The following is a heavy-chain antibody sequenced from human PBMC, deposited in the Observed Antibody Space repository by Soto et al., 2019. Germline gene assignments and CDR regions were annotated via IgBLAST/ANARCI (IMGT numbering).Heavy chain of an antibody. J-gene: IGHJ4*02. V-gene: IGHV4-59*01. Sequence: SETLSLTCTVSGGSISSYYWSWIRQPPGKGLEWIGYIYYSGSTNYNPSLKSRVTISVDTTKNQFTLKLSSVTAADTAVYYCARGEYDSRGSNFDYWGQGTLVTVSS. D-gene: IGHD3-22*01. CDR2: IYYSGST. CDR3: ARGEYDSRGSNFDY. CDR1: GGSISSYY.